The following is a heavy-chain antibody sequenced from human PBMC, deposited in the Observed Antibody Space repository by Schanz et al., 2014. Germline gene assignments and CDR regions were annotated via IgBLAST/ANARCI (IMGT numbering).Heavy chain of an antibody. D-gene: IGHD3-10*01. CDR2: ISGSGGST. CDR3: ARANYRRKINFDY. V-gene: IGHV3-23*01. J-gene: IGHJ4*02. Sequence: EVQLLDSGGGLVKPGGSLRLSCAASGFTFSDYYMSWIRQAPGKGLEWVSAISGSGGSTYYADSVKGRFTMSRDNSKNTLYLQMNSLRAEDTAVYYCARANYRRKINFDYWGRGTLVTVSS. CDR1: GFTFSDYY.